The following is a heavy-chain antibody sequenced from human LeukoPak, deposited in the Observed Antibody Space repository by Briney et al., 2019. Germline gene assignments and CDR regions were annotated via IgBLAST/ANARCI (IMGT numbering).Heavy chain of an antibody. Sequence: GGSLRLSCAASGFTFSSYEMNWVRQAPGKGLEWLSYISSSGTTTYYADSVKGRFTISRDNAMSSLNLQMNSLRGEDTATYYCARNFAEAFDIWGQGTMVTVSS. CDR2: ISSSGTTT. CDR3: ARNFAEAFDI. CDR1: GFTFSSYE. V-gene: IGHV3-48*03. J-gene: IGHJ3*02.